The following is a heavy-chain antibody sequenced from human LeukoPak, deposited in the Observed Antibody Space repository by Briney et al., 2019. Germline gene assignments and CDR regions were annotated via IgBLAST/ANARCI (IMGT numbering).Heavy chain of an antibody. J-gene: IGHJ6*03. CDR2: IYIAGNT. Sequence: GGSLRLSCEASGFNVSANYMSWARQAPGKGLEWVSVIYIAGNTYYTDSVKGRFTISRDNSKNTLCLQMNSLRAEDTAVYYCARAFSKYYHMDVWGKGTTVIVSS. CDR3: ARAFSKYYHMDV. V-gene: IGHV3-66*02. CDR1: GFNVSANY.